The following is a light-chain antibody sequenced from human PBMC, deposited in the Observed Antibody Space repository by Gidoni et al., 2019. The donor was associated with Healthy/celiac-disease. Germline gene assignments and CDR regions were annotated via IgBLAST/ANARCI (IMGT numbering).Light chain of an antibody. CDR1: QSISSY. V-gene: IGKV1-39*01. CDR2: AAS. CDR3: QQSYSTPWT. Sequence: DNQMTQSPSSLSASVGDRVTITCRPSQSISSYLNWYQQKPGKAPKLLIYAASSLQSGVPSRFSGSGSGTDFTLTISSLQPEDFATYYCQQSYSTPWTFGQGTKVEIK. J-gene: IGKJ1*01.